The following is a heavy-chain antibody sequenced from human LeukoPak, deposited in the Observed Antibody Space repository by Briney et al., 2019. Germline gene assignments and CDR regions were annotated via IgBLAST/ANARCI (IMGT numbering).Heavy chain of an antibody. CDR3: AKGLFESPPDYYYYYGMDV. J-gene: IGHJ6*02. CDR2: ISASGGST. V-gene: IGHV3-23*01. Sequence: ASVKVSCKASGGTFSSYPMSWVRQAPGKGLDWVSAISASGGSTYYADSVKGRFTISRDNSKDTLSLQMNSLRAEDTAVYYCAKGLFESPPDYYYYYGMDVWGQGTTVTVSS. CDR1: GGTFSSYP.